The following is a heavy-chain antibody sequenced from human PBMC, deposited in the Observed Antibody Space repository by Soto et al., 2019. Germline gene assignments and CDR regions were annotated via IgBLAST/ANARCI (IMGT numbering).Heavy chain of an antibody. D-gene: IGHD2-15*01. J-gene: IGHJ4*02. CDR2: IYPVDSDT. CDR1: GYSFNTYW. CDR3: ARAIGFCSSGSCYTFDQ. V-gene: IGHV5-51*03. Sequence: GKSLKISCKGSGYSFNTYWIAWVRQMPGKGLEWMGIIYPVDSDTRYSPSFQGQVTISVDKSISTAYLQWSSLKASDTAMYYCARAIGFCSSGSCYTFDQWGQGTLVTVSS.